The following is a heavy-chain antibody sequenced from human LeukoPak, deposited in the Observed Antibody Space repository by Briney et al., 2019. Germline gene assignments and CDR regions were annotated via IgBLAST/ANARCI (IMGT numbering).Heavy chain of an antibody. CDR1: GFNLSSYY. CDR2: IKEDGREK. D-gene: IGHD2-15*01. CDR3: VRDRGYCSGGNCYTVLDY. V-gene: IGHV3-7*01. Sequence: GGSLRLSCSASGFNLSSYYMTWVRQAPAKGLEWVAYIKEDGREKNYVDSVKGRFTISRDNAKNSLYLQMNSLRAEDTAVYYCVRDRGYCSGGNCYTVLDYWGQGTLVTVSS. J-gene: IGHJ4*02.